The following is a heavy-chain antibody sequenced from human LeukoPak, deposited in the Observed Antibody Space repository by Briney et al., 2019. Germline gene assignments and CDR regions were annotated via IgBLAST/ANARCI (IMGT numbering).Heavy chain of an antibody. CDR2: VSGYTGNT. CDR3: ARDYCTRGGDCYKEDLFDP. Sequence: ASVKVSCKTSGYTFTTYGVSWVRQAPGQGLEWMGWVSGYTGNTNYAERFQGRVTMTTDTSTTTVYMELTSLRSDDTAIYYCARDYCTRGGDCYKEDLFDPWGQGTLVTVSS. CDR1: GYTFTTYG. D-gene: IGHD2-21*02. V-gene: IGHV1-18*01. J-gene: IGHJ5*02.